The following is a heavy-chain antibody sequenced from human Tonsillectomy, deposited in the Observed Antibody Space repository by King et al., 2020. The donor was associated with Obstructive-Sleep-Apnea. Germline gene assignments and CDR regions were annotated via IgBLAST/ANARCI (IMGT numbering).Heavy chain of an antibody. J-gene: IGHJ4*02. D-gene: IGHD3-10*01. CDR3: ARRGKGFGELLPFDY. V-gene: IGHV5-10-1*01. CDR2: IDPSDSYT. CDR1: GYSFTSYW. Sequence: VQLVESGAEVKKPGESLRISCKGSGYSFTSYWISWVRQMPGKGLEWMGRIDPSDSYTNYSPSFQGHVTIPADKSISTAYLQWSSLKASDTAMYYCARRGKGFGELLPFDYWGQGTLVTVSS.